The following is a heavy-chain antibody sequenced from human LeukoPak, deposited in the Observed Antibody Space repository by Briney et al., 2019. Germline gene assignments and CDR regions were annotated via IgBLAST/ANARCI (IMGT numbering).Heavy chain of an antibody. CDR2: IYYSGST. V-gene: IGHV4-39*01. D-gene: IGHD5-18*01. CDR3: ARRANGYSYGSSDFDY. Sequence: PSETLSLTCTVSGGSINSNGYYWGWIRQPPGKGLEWIGNIYYSGSTYYNPSLKSRVTISVDTSKNQFSLKLSSVTAADTAVYYCARRANGYSYGSSDFDYWGRGTLVTVSS. CDR1: GGSINSNGYY. J-gene: IGHJ4*02.